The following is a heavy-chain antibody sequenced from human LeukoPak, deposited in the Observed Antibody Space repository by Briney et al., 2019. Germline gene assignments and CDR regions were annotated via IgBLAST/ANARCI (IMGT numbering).Heavy chain of an antibody. J-gene: IGHJ4*02. CDR2: IYYSGST. Sequence: SETLSLTCTVSGGSISSSSYYWGWIRRHPGKGLEWIGYIYYSGSTYYNPSLKSRVTISVDTSKNQFSLKLSSVTAADTAVYYCARVIYDFWSRFDYWGQGTLVTVSS. D-gene: IGHD3-3*01. CDR3: ARVIYDFWSRFDY. V-gene: IGHV4-31*03. CDR1: GGSISSSSYY.